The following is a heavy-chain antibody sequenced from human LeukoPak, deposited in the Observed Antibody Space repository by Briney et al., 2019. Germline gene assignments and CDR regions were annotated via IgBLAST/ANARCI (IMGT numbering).Heavy chain of an antibody. CDR1: RDSVSSNSAA. Sequence: SQTLSLTCAISRDSVSSNSAAWNWIRQSPSRGLEWLGRTYYRSKWYNDYAVSVKSRITINPDTSKNQFSLQLNSVTPEDTAVYYCARSVLVVVVVAASFNWFDPWGQGTLVTVSS. J-gene: IGHJ5*02. D-gene: IGHD2-15*01. CDR3: ARSVLVVVVVAASFNWFDP. V-gene: IGHV6-1*01. CDR2: TYYRSKWYN.